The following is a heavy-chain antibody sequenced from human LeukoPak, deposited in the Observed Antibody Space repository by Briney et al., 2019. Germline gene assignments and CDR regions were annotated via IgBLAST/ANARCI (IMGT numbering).Heavy chain of an antibody. V-gene: IGHV3-21*01. CDR1: GFTFSTYS. J-gene: IGHJ4*02. CDR3: ARSVFSGVVAAQHEFDD. Sequence: GGSLRLSCAASGFTFSTYSMNWVRQGPGKGLEWVSTIDFSGDYVCYADSLKGRFTISRDNAKNSVHLQMNSLRAEGTAVYYCARSVFSGVVAAQHEFDDWGQGTLVTVSS. D-gene: IGHD2-15*01. CDR2: IDFSGDYV.